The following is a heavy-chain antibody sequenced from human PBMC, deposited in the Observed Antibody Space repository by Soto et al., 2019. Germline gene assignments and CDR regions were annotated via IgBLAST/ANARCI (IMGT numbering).Heavy chain of an antibody. CDR3: ARDIIVVPPCPHAFDV. J-gene: IGHJ3*01. D-gene: IGHD2-2*01. Sequence: PVGSLRLSCAASEFTFSGLTMNWGRQAPRKGLQWVSYISSSSDTIYYADSVRGRFTISRDNAKNSLYLQMDTLRPEDTAVYYCARDIIVVPPCPHAFDVWGQGTMVTVSS. CDR2: ISSSSDTI. V-gene: IGHV3-48*01. CDR1: EFTFSGLT.